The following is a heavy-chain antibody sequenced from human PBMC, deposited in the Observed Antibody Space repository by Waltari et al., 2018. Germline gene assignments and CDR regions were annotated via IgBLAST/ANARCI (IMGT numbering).Heavy chain of an antibody. CDR2: LNPNSGGT. CDR1: GYTFTGYY. V-gene: IGHV1-2*02. Sequence: QVQLVQSGAEVKKPGASVKVSCKASGYTFTGYYRHWVRPAPGQGLGWMGWLNPNSGGTNYAQKFQGRVTMTRDTSISTAYMELSRLRSDDTAVYYCAREIFLYNGMDVWGQGTTVTVSS. CDR3: AREIFLYNGMDV. J-gene: IGHJ6*02. D-gene: IGHD3-3*01.